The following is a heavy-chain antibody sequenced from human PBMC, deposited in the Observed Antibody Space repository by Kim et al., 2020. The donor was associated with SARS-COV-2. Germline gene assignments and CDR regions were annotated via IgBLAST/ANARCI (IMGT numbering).Heavy chain of an antibody. CDR2: IIPIVDTL. Sequence: SVKVSCKASGGTFSSHGISWVRQAPGQGLEWMGRIIPIVDTLNYAQKFQGRVTITADKFTSTAYMELSSLRSEDTAVYYCARETKGPAASLDMWGQGTMVTVS. CDR3: ARETKGPAASLDM. D-gene: IGHD6-25*01. V-gene: IGHV1-69*04. CDR1: GGTFSSHG. J-gene: IGHJ3*02.